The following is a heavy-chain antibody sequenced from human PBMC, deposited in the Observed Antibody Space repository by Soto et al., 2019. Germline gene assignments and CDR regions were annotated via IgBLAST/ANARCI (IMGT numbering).Heavy chain of an antibody. CDR3: ARTRVLGSCSSASCHVTDFDY. V-gene: IGHV4-39*01. D-gene: IGHD2-2*01. J-gene: IGHJ4*02. CDR2: FYYSGSS. CDR1: SGSISSGSHY. Sequence: QLQLQESGPGLVKPSETLSLTCTVSSGSISSGSHYWGWIRQPPGKGLEWIGSFYYSGSSYYNPSLKSRDTISVDTSKNQFSLKLSSVTAADTAVYYCARTRVLGSCSSASCHVTDFDYWGQGTLVTVSA.